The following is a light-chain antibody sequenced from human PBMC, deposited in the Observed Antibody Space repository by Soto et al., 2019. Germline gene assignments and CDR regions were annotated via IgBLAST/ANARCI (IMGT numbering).Light chain of an antibody. V-gene: IGKV3-20*01. CDR3: YHYGPSPGT. CDR1: QSISSTF. J-gene: IGKJ1*01. CDR2: DAS. Sequence: EIVLTQSPGTLSLSPGERATFSCRASQSISSTFLAWFQQKPGQAPRLLIFDASIRATGIPDRFSGSGSGTNFTRTITRLEPEDFAVYYWYHYGPSPGTFGQGTKVEIK.